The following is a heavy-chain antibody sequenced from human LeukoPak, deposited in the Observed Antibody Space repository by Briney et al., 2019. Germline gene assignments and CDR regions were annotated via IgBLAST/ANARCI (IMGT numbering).Heavy chain of an antibody. V-gene: IGHV1-3*03. CDR3: ARDSSSSYYYYMDV. J-gene: IGHJ6*03. D-gene: IGHD6-13*01. CDR2: INAGNGNT. CDR1: GYTFTSYA. Sequence: ASVKVSCKASGYTFTSYAMHWVRQAPGQRLEWMGWINAGNGNTKYSQEFQGRVTITRDTSASTAYMELSSLRSEDMAVYYCARDSSSSYYYYMDVWGKGTTVTVSS.